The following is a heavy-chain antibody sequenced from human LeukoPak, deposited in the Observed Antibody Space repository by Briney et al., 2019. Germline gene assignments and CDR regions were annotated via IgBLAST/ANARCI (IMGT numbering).Heavy chain of an antibody. V-gene: IGHV4-59*01. CDR2: IYHSGST. D-gene: IGHD2-15*01. CDR1: GGSISSYY. CDR3: ARQLLLSGVGN. J-gene: IGHJ4*02. Sequence: SETLSLTCTVSGGSISSYYWGWIRQPPGKGLEWIGYIYHSGSTNYNPSLKSRVTISVDTSKNQFSLKLRSVTAADTAVYYCARQLLLSGVGNWGQGTLVTVSS.